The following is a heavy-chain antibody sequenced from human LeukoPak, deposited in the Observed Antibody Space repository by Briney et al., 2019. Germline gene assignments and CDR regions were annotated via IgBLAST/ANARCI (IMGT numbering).Heavy chain of an antibody. CDR2: IYTSGSIT. Sequence: GAFPNICCKTSGYNFSNKWIGLVHQMPREGLEWVWIIYTSGSITKYNPPSHGHLTILAATSINTAYLQWRRLKASDTAMHYCARLAPDYADYCFDPWGQGTLVTVSS. V-gene: IGHV5-51*07. D-gene: IGHD4-17*01. CDR1: GYNFSNKW. CDR3: ARLAPDYADYCFDP. J-gene: IGHJ5*02.